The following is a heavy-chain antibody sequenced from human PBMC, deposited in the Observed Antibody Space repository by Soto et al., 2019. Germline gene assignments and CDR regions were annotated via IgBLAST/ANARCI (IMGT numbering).Heavy chain of an antibody. CDR1: GYTLTELS. Sequence: ASVKVSCKVSGYTLTELSMHWVRQAPGKGLEWMGGFDPEDGETIYAQKFQGRVIMTEDTSTDTAYMELSSLRSEDTAVYYCATESGQLVFGAFDIWGQGTMVTVSS. V-gene: IGHV1-24*01. CDR3: ATESGQLVFGAFDI. CDR2: FDPEDGET. J-gene: IGHJ3*02. D-gene: IGHD3-16*01.